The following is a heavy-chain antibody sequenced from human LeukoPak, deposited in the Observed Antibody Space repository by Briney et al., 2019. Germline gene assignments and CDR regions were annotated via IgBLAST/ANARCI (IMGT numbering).Heavy chain of an antibody. CDR2: INHSGST. D-gene: IGHD2-2*02. CDR1: GGSFSGYY. CDR3: ASLARRCSSTSCYRYYYGMDV. J-gene: IGHJ6*02. Sequence: SETLSLTCAVYGGSFSGYYWSWIRQPPGKGLEWIGEINHSGSTNYNPSLKSRVTISVDTSKNQFSLKLSSVTAADTAVYYCASLARRCSSTSCYRYYYGMDVWGQGTTVTVSS. V-gene: IGHV4-34*01.